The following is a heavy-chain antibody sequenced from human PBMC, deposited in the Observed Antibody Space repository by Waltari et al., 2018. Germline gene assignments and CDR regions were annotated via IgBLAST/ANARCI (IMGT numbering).Heavy chain of an antibody. V-gene: IGHV4-61*02. CDR3: ARGVSFYSYGYFDY. D-gene: IGHD5-18*01. Sequence: GPGLVKPSQTLSLTCTVSGGSISSGSYYWSWIRQPAGKGLEWSGRIYTSGSTNYNPSLKSRVTISVDTSKNQFSLKLSSVTAADTAVYYCARGVSFYSYGYFDYWGQGTLVTVSS. CDR2: IYTSGST. J-gene: IGHJ4*02. CDR1: GGSISSGSYY.